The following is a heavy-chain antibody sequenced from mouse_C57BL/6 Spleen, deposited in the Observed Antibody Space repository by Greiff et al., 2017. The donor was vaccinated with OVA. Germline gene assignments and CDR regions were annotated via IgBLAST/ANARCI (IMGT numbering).Heavy chain of an antibody. CDR1: GYTFTSYT. CDR3: ARGNSVVAPFDY. V-gene: IGHV1-4*01. CDR2: INPSSGYT. Sequence: VQLQQSGAELARPGASVKMSCKASGYTFTSYTMPWVKQRPGQGLEWIGYINPSSGYTKYNQKFKDKATLTADKSSSTAYMQLSSLTSEDSAVYYCARGNSVVAPFDYWGQGTTLTVSS. J-gene: IGHJ2*01. D-gene: IGHD1-1*01.